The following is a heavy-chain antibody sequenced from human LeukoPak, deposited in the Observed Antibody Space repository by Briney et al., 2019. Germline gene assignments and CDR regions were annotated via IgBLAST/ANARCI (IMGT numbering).Heavy chain of an antibody. CDR1: GFTFSSYS. J-gene: IGHJ6*03. D-gene: IGHD5-18*01. CDR3: ASGYVDGFYYMDA. V-gene: IGHV3-21*01. CDR2: ISSTGAYI. Sequence: GGSLRLSCAASGFTFSSYSMNWVRQAPGKGLEWVSSISSTGAYIYYADSLRGRFTISRDNAKDALYLHMHSLRAEDTAVYYCASGYVDGFYYMDAWGKGTTVTVSS.